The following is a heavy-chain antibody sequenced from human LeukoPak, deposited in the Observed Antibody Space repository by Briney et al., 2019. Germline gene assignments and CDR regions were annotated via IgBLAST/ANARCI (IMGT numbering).Heavy chain of an antibody. J-gene: IGHJ4*02. CDR1: GGSISSYY. CDR2: IYTSGST. D-gene: IGHD6-13*01. CDR3: AREILSSWYGYFDY. Sequence: SETLSLTCTVSGGSISSYYWSWIRQPAGKGREWIGRIYTSGSTNYNPSLKSRVTMSVDTSKNQFSLKLSSVTAADTAVYYCAREILSSWYGYFDYWGQGTLVTVSS. V-gene: IGHV4-4*07.